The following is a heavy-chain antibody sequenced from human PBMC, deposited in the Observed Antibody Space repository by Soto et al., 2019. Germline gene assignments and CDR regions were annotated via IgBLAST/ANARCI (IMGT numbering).Heavy chain of an antibody. CDR1: GDTFTIFA. CDR2: IIPTIVTT. D-gene: IGHD5-12*01. V-gene: IGHV1-69*12. Sequence: QVQLVPSGAEVKKPGSSVRVSCKASGDTFTIFAIRWVRQAPGQGLEWRGGIIPTIVTTNYAQRYQGRITTTGEESTGTAYIEWSCLKSDDTAVYYCARDLGSGYAPEDDWGHGTLVTVSS. J-gene: IGHJ4*01. CDR3: ARDLGSGYAPEDD.